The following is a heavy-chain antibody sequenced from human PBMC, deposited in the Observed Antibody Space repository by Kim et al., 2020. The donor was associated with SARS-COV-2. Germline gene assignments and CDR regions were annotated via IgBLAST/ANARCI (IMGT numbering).Heavy chain of an antibody. V-gene: IGHV1-24*01. CDR3: ATHAPYSSSWYYYYYGMDV. CDR2: FDPEDGET. CDR1: GYTLTELS. D-gene: IGHD6-13*01. Sequence: ASVKVSCKVSGYTLTELSMHWVRQAPGKGLEWMGGFDPEDGETIYAQKFQGRVTMTEDTSTDTAYMELSSLRSEDTAVYYCATHAPYSSSWYYYYYGMDVWGPGTTVTVSS. J-gene: IGHJ6*02.